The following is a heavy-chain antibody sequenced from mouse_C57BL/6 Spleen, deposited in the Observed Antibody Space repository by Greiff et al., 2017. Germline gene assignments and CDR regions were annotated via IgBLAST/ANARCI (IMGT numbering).Heavy chain of an antibody. Sequence: EVQLQESGPELVKPGASVKIPCKASGYTFTDYNMDWVKQSHGTSLEWIGDINPNNGGTIYNQKFKGKATLTVDKSSSTAYMELRSLTSEDTAVYYCARDYGSSYWYFDVWGTGTTVTVSS. V-gene: IGHV1-18*01. D-gene: IGHD1-1*01. CDR2: INPNNGGT. CDR1: GYTFTDYN. J-gene: IGHJ1*03. CDR3: ARDYGSSYWYFDV.